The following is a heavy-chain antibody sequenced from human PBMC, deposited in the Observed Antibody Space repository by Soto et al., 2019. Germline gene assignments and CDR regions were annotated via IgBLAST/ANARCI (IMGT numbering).Heavy chain of an antibody. CDR2: IIPIFGTA. J-gene: IGHJ4*02. Sequence: AASVKFSCNASGGTFSSYAISWVRQAPGQGLEWMGGIIPIFGTANYAQKFQGRVTITADESTSTAYMELSSLRSEDTAVYYCARSPSYSWGQGTLVTVSS. CDR3: ARSPSYS. D-gene: IGHD1-26*01. CDR1: GGTFSSYA. V-gene: IGHV1-69*01.